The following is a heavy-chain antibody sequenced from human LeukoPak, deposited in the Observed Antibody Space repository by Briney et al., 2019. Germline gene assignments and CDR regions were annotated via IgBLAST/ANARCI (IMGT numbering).Heavy chain of an antibody. CDR2: IFYSGST. D-gene: IGHD6-25*01. CDR1: GGSVSSGNYY. V-gene: IGHV4-61*01. Sequence: SETLSLTCTVSGGSVSSGNYYWSWIRQPPGKGLEWIGYIFYSGSTKYNPSLKSRVTISVDTSKDQFSLKVSSVTAADTAVYYCAREIITAGYYYYYMDVWGKGTTVTVSS. J-gene: IGHJ6*03. CDR3: AREIITAGYYYYYMDV.